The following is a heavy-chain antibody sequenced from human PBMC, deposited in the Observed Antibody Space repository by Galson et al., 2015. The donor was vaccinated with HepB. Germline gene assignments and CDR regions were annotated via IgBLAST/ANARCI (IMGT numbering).Heavy chain of an antibody. CDR3: AREVAVVPGHLYLDL. V-gene: IGHV3-66*02. J-gene: IGHJ2*01. CDR2: ILRDDTT. CDR1: GFSVSDNF. D-gene: IGHD3-22*01. Sequence: SLRLSCATSGFSVSDNFFSWVRQAPGKGLEWVSSILRDDTTQYADSVKGRFTISRDYSNNFLFLQMSRLRLDDTAVYYCAREVAVVPGHLYLDLWGRGTVVAVSS.